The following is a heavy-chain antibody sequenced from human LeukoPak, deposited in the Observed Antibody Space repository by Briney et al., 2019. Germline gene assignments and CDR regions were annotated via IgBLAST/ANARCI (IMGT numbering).Heavy chain of an antibody. V-gene: IGHV3-23*01. CDR2: ISGSGGST. J-gene: IGHJ4*02. Sequence: GGSLRLSCAASGFTFSSYAMSWVRQAPGKGLEWVSAISGSGGSTYYADSVKGRFTISRDNAENSLYLQMNSLRPEDTAVYYCAREGYGDPFDYWGQGTLVTVSS. D-gene: IGHD4-17*01. CDR3: AREGYGDPFDY. CDR1: GFTFSSYA.